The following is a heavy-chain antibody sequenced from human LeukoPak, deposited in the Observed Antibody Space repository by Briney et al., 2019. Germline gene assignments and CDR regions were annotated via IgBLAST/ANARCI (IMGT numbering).Heavy chain of an antibody. J-gene: IGHJ4*02. D-gene: IGHD6-19*01. V-gene: IGHV4-39*01. CDR1: GGSISSSRDY. CDR2: IYYSGST. CDR3: ARHVEIAVAGPIDY. Sequence: SGTLSLTCTVSGGSISSSRDYWGWMRQPPGQGLEWIVSIYYSGSTYYNPSLKSRVTISVNTSKNQFSLKLSSVPAADTAVYYCARHVEIAVAGPIDYWGQGTLVTVSS.